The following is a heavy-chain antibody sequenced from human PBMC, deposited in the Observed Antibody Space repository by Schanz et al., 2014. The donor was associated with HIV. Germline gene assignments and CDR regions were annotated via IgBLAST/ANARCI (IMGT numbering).Heavy chain of an antibody. CDR3: ARDLHDYGDARTDY. CDR1: GFSFSSFS. Sequence: EVQLVESGGGLVEPGGSLRLSCEAPGFSFSSFSMNWVRQAPGKGLEWVSSIGSGGGYKYYADSVNGRFTISRDNAKNSLHLQMSRLGAEDTAVYYCARDLHDYGDARTDYWGQGILVTVSS. CDR2: IGSGGGYK. V-gene: IGHV3-21*02. J-gene: IGHJ4*02. D-gene: IGHD4-17*01.